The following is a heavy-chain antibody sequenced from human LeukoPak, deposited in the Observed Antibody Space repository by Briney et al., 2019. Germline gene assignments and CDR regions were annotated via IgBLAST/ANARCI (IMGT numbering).Heavy chain of an antibody. Sequence: GKSLRLSCAASGFTFSSYEMNWVRQAPGKGLEWVSYISSSGSTIYYADSVKGRFTISRDNAKNSLYLQMNSLRAEDTAVYYCARAPGGGYYYYYGMDVWGQGTTVTVSS. V-gene: IGHV3-48*03. CDR3: ARAPGGGYYYYYGMDV. D-gene: IGHD3-10*01. CDR1: GFTFSSYE. CDR2: ISSSGSTI. J-gene: IGHJ6*02.